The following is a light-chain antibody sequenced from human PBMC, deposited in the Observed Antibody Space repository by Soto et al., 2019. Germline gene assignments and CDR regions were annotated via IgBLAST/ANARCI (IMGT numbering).Light chain of an antibody. CDR2: EVS. CDR1: SSDVGSYNL. Sequence: QSVLTQPASVSGSPGQSITISCTGTSSDVGSYNLVSWYQQHPGKAPKLMIYEVSKRPSGVSNRFSGSKSGNTASLTISGLQAEDKADYYCCSYAGSSTPVVFGGGTQLTVL. J-gene: IGLJ2*01. V-gene: IGLV2-23*02. CDR3: CSYAGSSTPVV.